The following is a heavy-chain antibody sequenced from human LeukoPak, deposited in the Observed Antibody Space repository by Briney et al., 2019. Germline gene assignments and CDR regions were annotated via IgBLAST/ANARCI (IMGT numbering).Heavy chain of an antibody. CDR1: GGSFSGYY. J-gene: IGHJ4*02. CDR2: INHSGST. Sequence: SETLSLTCAVYGGSFSGYYWSWIRQPPGKGLEWIGEINHSGSTNYNPSLKSRVTISVDTSKNQFSLKLSSVTAADTAVYYCERGLGDSSGYYYLPFDYWGQGTLVTVSS. D-gene: IGHD3-22*01. CDR3: ERGLGDSSGYYYLPFDY. V-gene: IGHV4-34*01.